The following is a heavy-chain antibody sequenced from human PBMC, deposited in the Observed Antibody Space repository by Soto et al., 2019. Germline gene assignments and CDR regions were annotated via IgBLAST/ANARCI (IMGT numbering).Heavy chain of an antibody. CDR3: ARGVSSWYAFDI. J-gene: IGHJ3*02. CDR1: GGSVSSGSYY. Sequence: SETLSLTCTVSGGSVSSGSYYWSWIRQPPGKGLEWIGYIYYSGSTNYNPSLKSRVTISVDTFKNQFSLKLSSVTAADTAVYYCARGVSSWYAFDIWGQGTMVTVSS. CDR2: IYYSGST. D-gene: IGHD6-13*01. V-gene: IGHV4-61*01.